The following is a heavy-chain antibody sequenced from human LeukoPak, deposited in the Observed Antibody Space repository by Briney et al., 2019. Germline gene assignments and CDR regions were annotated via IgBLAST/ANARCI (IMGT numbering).Heavy chain of an antibody. V-gene: IGHV1-46*03. J-gene: IGHJ4*02. CDR3: ARDLKGPINGVSAFFDY. CDR1: GYTFTSYY. Sequence: ASVKVSCKASGYTFTSYYMHLVRQAPGQGLEWMGIINPSGGSTSYAQKFQGRVTMTRDTSTSTVYMELSSLRSEDTAVYYCARDLKGPINGVSAFFDYWGQGTLVTVSS. CDR2: INPSGGST. D-gene: IGHD2-8*01.